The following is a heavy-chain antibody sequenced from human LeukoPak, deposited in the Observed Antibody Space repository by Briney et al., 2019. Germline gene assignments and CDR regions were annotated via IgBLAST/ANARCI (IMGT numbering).Heavy chain of an antibody. V-gene: IGHV3-30*02. CDR2: IRYDGSNK. Sequence: GGSLRLSCAASGFTFSSYGMHWVRQAPGKGLEWVAFIRYDGSNKYYADSVKGRFTISRDNSKNTLYLQMNSLRAEDTAVYYCAKDLLRLLTIFPAGFDPWGQGTLVTVSS. CDR3: AKDLLRLLTIFPAGFDP. D-gene: IGHD3-3*01. CDR1: GFTFSSYG. J-gene: IGHJ5*02.